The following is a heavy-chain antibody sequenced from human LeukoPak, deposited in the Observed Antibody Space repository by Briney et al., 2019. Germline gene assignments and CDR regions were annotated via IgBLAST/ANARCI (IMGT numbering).Heavy chain of an antibody. CDR2: IYTSGSA. CDR1: GGSINSGSYY. Sequence: SQTLSLTCTVSGGSINSGSYYWSWIRQPAGKGLEWIGRIYTSGSANYNSSLRSRVTISIDTSKNQFSLKLSSVTAADTAVYYCAREDPKRDYFGSGSYNYWGQGTLVTVSS. CDR3: AREDPKRDYFGSGSYNY. J-gene: IGHJ4*02. V-gene: IGHV4-61*02. D-gene: IGHD3-10*01.